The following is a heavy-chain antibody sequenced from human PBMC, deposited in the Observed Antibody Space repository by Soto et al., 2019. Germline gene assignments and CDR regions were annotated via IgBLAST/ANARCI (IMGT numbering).Heavy chain of an antibody. CDR2: ISYDGSNK. V-gene: IGHV3-30*18. CDR3: AKGQYYYDSSGSRAFDI. D-gene: IGHD3-22*01. Sequence: GGSLRLSCAASGFTFSSYGMHWVRQAPGKGLEWVAVISYDGSNKCYADSVKGRFTISRDNSKNTLYLQMNSLRAEDTAVYYCAKGQYYYDSSGSRAFDIWGQGTMVTVSS. CDR1: GFTFSSYG. J-gene: IGHJ3*02.